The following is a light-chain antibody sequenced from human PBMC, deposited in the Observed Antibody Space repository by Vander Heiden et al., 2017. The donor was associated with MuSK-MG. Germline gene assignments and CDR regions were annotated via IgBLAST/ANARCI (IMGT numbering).Light chain of an antibody. CDR2: GAS. V-gene: IGKV3-15*01. CDR1: QSVSSN. CDR3: QQDNNWPPWT. Sequence: DIVITQSPATLSVSPGERATLSCRASQSVSSNLAWYQQKPGQAPRLLIYGASTRATGIPARFSGSWSGTEFTLTISSRQSEDFAVYYCQQDNNWPPWTFGQGTKLEIK. J-gene: IGKJ2*02.